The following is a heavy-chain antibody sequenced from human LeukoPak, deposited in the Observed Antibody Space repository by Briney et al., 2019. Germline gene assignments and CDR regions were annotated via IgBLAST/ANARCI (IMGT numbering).Heavy chain of an antibody. CDR2: MYPGDSNI. D-gene: IGHD7-27*01. Sequence: EWMGIMYPGDSNIKYRPSFQGQVTISADESINTVYLQWSSLKASDTAMYYCARENWGSGDYWGQGTLVTVSS. CDR3: ARENWGSGDY. J-gene: IGHJ4*02. V-gene: IGHV5-51*01.